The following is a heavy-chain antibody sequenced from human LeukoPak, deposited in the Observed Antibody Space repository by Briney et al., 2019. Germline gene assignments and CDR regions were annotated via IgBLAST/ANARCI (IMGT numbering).Heavy chain of an antibody. Sequence: GGSLRLSCAASGFSFTTYAMHWLRQIPGKGLEWVAVISFDGRNKYYEDSVNGRFTVSRDNSKNTLYLQMNSLRGDDTGVYYRARGKQWLLYPFFDNWGPGILVTVSS. CDR2: ISFDGRNK. CDR3: ARGKQWLLYPFFDN. V-gene: IGHV3-30*04. J-gene: IGHJ4*02. CDR1: GFSFTTYA. D-gene: IGHD6-19*01.